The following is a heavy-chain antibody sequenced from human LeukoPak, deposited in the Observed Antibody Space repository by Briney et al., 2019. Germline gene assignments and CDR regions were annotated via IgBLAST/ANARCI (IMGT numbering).Heavy chain of an antibody. V-gene: IGHV3-7*04. J-gene: IGHJ1*01. Sequence: GGSLRFSCVASGFTFSTYAMSWVRQAPGKGLEWVANIKQDGSEKYYVDSVRGRFTISRDNGKNSVYLQMNSLRGEDTAVYYCARGGQYFHHWGQGTLVTVSS. CDR1: GFTFSTYA. CDR2: IKQDGSEK. CDR3: ARGGQYFHH.